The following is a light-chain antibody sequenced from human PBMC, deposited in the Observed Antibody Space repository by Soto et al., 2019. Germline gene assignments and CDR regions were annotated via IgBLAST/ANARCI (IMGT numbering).Light chain of an antibody. Sequence: QSVLTQPPSASGTPGQSVTMSCSGCNSNIGSHTVNWYQHLPGTAPTLLIFSNNQRPSGVTARFYGSKSGTSASLAIIGIQSGDEGDYYCAAWDDSLNGGYVFGTGNKVTV. V-gene: IGLV1-44*01. CDR2: SNN. J-gene: IGLJ1*01. CDR1: NSNIGSHT. CDR3: AAWDDSLNGGYV.